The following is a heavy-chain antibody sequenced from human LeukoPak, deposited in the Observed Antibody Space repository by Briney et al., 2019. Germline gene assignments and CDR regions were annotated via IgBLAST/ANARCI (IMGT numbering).Heavy chain of an antibody. Sequence: ASVKVSCKASGYTFTDYYIHWVRQAPGQGLEWMGWINPDSGVTNYAQKFQGGVTMTRDTSIDTTYMELTRLRSDDTAVYYCARGASGFSYGFFDYWGQETQVTVSS. J-gene: IGHJ4*02. V-gene: IGHV1-2*02. CDR2: INPDSGVT. CDR1: GYTFTDYY. CDR3: ARGASGFSYGFFDY. D-gene: IGHD5-18*01.